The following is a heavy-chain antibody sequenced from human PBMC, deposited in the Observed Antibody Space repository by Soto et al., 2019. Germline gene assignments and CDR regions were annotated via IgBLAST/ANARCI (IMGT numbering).Heavy chain of an antibody. J-gene: IGHJ6*02. CDR3: AREAGNSGSYYYYAMDV. V-gene: IGHV3-21*01. CDR1: GFTFSSYS. CDR2: ISGSGTYI. Sequence: PGGSLRLSCAASGFTFSSYSLNWVRQAPGKGLECVASISGSGTYIYYTDSVRGRFTISRNNAENSLYLQMNSLRAEDTAVYYCAREAGNSGSYYYYAMDVWGQGTTVTVSS. D-gene: IGHD1-7*01.